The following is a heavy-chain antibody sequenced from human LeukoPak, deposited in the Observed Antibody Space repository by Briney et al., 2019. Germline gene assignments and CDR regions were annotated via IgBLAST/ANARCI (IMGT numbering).Heavy chain of an antibody. CDR3: AKDTNHYDFWSGYYN. D-gene: IGHD3-3*01. CDR1: GFTFSSYA. CDR2: ISGSGGST. J-gene: IGHJ4*02. V-gene: IGHV3-23*01. Sequence: GGSLRLSCAASGFTFSSYAMSWVRQTPGKGLEWVSAISGSGGSTYYADSVKGRFTISRDNGKNSLYLQMNSLRAEDTALYYCAKDTNHYDFWSGYYNWGQGTLVTVSS.